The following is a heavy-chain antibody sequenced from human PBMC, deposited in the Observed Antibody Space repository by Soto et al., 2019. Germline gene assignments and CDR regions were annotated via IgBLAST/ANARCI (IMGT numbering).Heavy chain of an antibody. D-gene: IGHD6-19*01. CDR3: ARVQYASGSEVFDY. CDR2: INAGNGNT. Sequence: ASVKVSCKASGYTFTNYAIHWVRQAPGQRLEWMGWINAGNGNTKYSQKFQGRVTITRDTSASTAYMELSSLRSEDTAIYYCARVQYASGSEVFDYWGQGTLVTV. V-gene: IGHV1-3*01. CDR1: GYTFTNYA. J-gene: IGHJ4*02.